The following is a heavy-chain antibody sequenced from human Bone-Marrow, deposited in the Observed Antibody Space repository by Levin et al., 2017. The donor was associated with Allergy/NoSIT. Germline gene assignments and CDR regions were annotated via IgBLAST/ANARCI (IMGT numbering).Heavy chain of an antibody. CDR1: GFTFNNYA. J-gene: IGHJ6*02. V-gene: IGHV3-23*01. Sequence: GESLKISCAASGFTFNNYAMSWVRQVPGKGLEWVSTISGTGTRTRYADSVEGRFTISRGAFQDTLYLQMDSLRAEDTAVYYCAKDISALGSYYDLGYYYYGMDVWGQGTTVTVSS. CDR2: ISGTGTRT. D-gene: IGHD1-26*01. CDR3: AKDISALGSYYDLGYYYYGMDV.